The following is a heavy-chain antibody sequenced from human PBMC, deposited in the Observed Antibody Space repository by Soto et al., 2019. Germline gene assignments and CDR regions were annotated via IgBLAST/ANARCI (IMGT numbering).Heavy chain of an antibody. CDR1: GGSINSYW. J-gene: IGHJ4*02. Sequence: QVQLQESGPGLVKPSETLYLTCSVSGGSINSYWWSWIRQPAGKGLEWIGRVYSSGTTDYNPSLNSRATMSGETSKNQVSLKLSSVTAADTAVYYCARDIGSFAYGEGYWGQGIQVTVSS. V-gene: IGHV4-4*07. CDR2: VYSSGTT. CDR3: ARDIGSFAYGEGY. D-gene: IGHD3-10*01.